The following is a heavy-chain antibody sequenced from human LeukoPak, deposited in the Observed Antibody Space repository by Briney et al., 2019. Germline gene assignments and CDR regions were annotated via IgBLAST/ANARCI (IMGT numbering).Heavy chain of an antibody. CDR1: GFTCSTYW. D-gene: IGHD5-18*01. CDR2: INSDGSSI. Sequence: GGSLRLSCAASGFTCSTYWMDWVRQAPGKGLVWVSRINSDGSSISYADSVKGRFTISRDNAKNTVYLQMNSLRVEDTAVYYCARGYDYWGQGTLVTVSS. J-gene: IGHJ4*02. CDR3: ARGYDY. V-gene: IGHV3-74*01.